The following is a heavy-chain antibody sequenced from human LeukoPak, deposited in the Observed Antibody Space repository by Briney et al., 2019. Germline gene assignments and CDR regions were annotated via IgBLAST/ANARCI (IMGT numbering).Heavy chain of an antibody. Sequence: SETLSLTCTVSGGSISSYYWSWIRQPPGKGLEWIGYIYYSGSTNYNPSLKSRVTISVDTSKNQFSLKLSSVTATDTAVYYCARNGNYEYYFDYWGQGTLVTVSS. D-gene: IGHD4-11*01. V-gene: IGHV4-59*01. CDR3: ARNGNYEYYFDY. CDR2: IYYSGST. J-gene: IGHJ4*02. CDR1: GGSISSYY.